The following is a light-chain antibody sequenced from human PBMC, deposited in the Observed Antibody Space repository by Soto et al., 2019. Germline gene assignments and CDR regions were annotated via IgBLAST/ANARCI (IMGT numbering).Light chain of an antibody. CDR1: QSLVYSDGDTY. CDR2: KVS. CDR3: MQDTSWPLT. Sequence: DVVMTQSPLSLPVTLGQPASISCKSSQSLVYSDGDTYLSWFQQRPGQSPRRLIYKVSKRDSGIPDKFSGSGSGTDFTLKISRVEADDVAVYYCMQDTSWPLTFGEGTKVEIK. V-gene: IGKV2-30*01. J-gene: IGKJ4*01.